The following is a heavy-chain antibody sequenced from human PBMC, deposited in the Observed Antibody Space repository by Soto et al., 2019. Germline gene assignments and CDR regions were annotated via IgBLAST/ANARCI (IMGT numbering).Heavy chain of an antibody. CDR2: LIHIFGTE. CDR1: XXTXXXXX. CDR3: ARDKETTLVTPHGFDI. J-gene: IGHJ3*02. D-gene: IGHD4-17*01. V-gene: IGHV1-69*13. Sequence: SVKVSCKASXXTXXXXXXXXVRQAPGQGREWMGGLIHIFGTENYVKNSQASVTITVAQSESTPYMELRTLRSEDTAVYYCARDKETTLVTPHGFDIWGQ.